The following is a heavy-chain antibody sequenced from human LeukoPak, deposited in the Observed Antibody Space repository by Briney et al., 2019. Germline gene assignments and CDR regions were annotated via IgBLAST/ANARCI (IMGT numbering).Heavy chain of an antibody. V-gene: IGHV4-61*01. CDR1: GGSVNSGSYY. CDR2: IYYTGIT. Sequence: SETLSLTCAVSGGSVNSGSYYWSWIRQHPGKGLEWIGYIYYTGITNYNPSLKSRVAISVDTSKNQFSLNLNSVTAADTAVYYCATSQCGSDCYLAGDYWGQGTLVTVSS. D-gene: IGHD2-21*02. J-gene: IGHJ4*02. CDR3: ATSQCGSDCYLAGDY.